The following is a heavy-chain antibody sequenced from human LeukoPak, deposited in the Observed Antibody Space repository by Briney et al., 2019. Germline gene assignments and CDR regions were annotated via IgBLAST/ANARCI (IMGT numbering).Heavy chain of an antibody. Sequence: ASVNVSCKASGYTFTGYYMHWVRQAPGQGLEWMGWINPNSGGTNYAQKFQGWVTMTRDTSISTAYMELSRLRSDDTAVYYCARGPPYYYDSSGYYDYWGQGTLVTVSS. V-gene: IGHV1-2*04. J-gene: IGHJ4*02. CDR2: INPNSGGT. CDR1: GYTFTGYY. D-gene: IGHD3-22*01. CDR3: ARGPPYYYDSSGYYDY.